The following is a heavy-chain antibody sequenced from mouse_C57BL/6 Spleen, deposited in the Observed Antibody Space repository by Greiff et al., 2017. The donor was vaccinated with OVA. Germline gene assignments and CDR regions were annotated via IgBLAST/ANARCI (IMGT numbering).Heavy chain of an antibody. V-gene: IGHV5-17*01. Sequence: DVKLVESGGGLVKPGGSLKLSCAASGFTFSDYGMHWVRQAPEKGLEWVAYISSGSSTIYYADTVKGRFTISRDNAKNTLFLQMTSLRSEDTAMYYCARNGYYLFAYWGQGTLVTVSA. CDR3: ARNGYYLFAY. CDR1: GFTFSDYG. CDR2: ISSGSSTI. D-gene: IGHD2-3*01. J-gene: IGHJ3*01.